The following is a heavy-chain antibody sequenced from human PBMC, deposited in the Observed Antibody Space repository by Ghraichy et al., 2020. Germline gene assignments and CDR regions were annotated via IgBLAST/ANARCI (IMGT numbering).Heavy chain of an antibody. J-gene: IGHJ4*02. D-gene: IGHD6-13*01. Sequence: SETLSLTCAVYGGSFSGYYWGWIRQPPGKGLEWIGEINHSGSTNYNPSLKSRVTISVDTSKNQFSLKLSSVTAADTAVYYCARGMRGKSSYSSSWYVYWGQGTLVTVSS. CDR1: GGSFSGYY. V-gene: IGHV4-34*01. CDR2: INHSGST. CDR3: ARGMRGKSSYSSSWYVY.